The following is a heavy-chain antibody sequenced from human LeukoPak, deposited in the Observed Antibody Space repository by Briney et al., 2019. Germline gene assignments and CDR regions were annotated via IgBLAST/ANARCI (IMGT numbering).Heavy chain of an antibody. CDR1: GGFISSGGYS. Sequence: SETLSLTCAVSGGFISSGGYSWSWIRQPPGKGLEWLGFIYYSGTTNYNPSLKSRVTISVDTSKNQFSLKLTSVTAADTAVYYCARVSWFPGTSYYYMDVWGKGTTVTVSS. D-gene: IGHD1-1*01. CDR3: ARVSWFPGTSYYYMDV. J-gene: IGHJ6*03. CDR2: IYYSGTT. V-gene: IGHV4-61*08.